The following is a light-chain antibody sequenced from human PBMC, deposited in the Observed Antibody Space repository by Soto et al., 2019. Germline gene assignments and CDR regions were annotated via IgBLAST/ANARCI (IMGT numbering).Light chain of an antibody. V-gene: IGKV3-20*01. CDR2: GAS. Sequence: EIVLTQSPVTLSLSPGERATLSCRASQSVSSNYLAWYQQKPGQAPRLLVYGASSRATGIPDRFSGSGSGTDFTLTISRLEPEDFAVYYCQQHDSYPLTFGQGTRLEIK. CDR1: QSVSSNY. CDR3: QQHDSYPLT. J-gene: IGKJ5*01.